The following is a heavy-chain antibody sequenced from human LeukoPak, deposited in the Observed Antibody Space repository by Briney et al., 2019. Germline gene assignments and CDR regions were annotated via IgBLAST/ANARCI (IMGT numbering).Heavy chain of an antibody. J-gene: IGHJ4*02. Sequence: GGSLRLSCAASGFTFSSYWMHWVRQAPGKGLEWVSSISSSSSYIYYADSVKGRFTISRDNAKNSLYLQMNSLRAEDTAVYYCARDFSGTRSLDYWGQGTLVTVSS. CDR2: ISSSSSYI. CDR1: GFTFSSYW. D-gene: IGHD3-10*01. CDR3: ARDFSGTRSLDY. V-gene: IGHV3-21*01.